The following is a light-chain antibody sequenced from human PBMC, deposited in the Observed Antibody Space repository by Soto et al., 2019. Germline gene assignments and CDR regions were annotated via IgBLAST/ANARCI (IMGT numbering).Light chain of an antibody. CDR1: QSVRNN. V-gene: IGKV3-11*01. Sequence: IVVAQSRRCLSVSKGARATLSCRASQSVRNNLAWYQQKPGQAPSLLIYDASNRPTDIPARFSGSGSGTDFTLTISSLEPEDFAVYYCQQRSNWPITFGQGTRLEIK. CDR3: QQRSNWPIT. CDR2: DAS. J-gene: IGKJ5*01.